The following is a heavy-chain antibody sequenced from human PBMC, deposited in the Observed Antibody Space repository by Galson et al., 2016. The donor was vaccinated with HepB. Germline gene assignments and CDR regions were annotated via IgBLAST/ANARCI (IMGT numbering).Heavy chain of an antibody. V-gene: IGHV3-11*06. D-gene: IGHD3-22*01. CDR3: ARAGVFCYDSSQYFDY. CDR2: INPSSTSP. J-gene: IGHJ4*02. CDR1: GFTFSDYY. Sequence: SLRLSCAGSGFTFSDYYMAWIRQAPGKGPEWLSNINPSSTSPNYADSVKGRFTISRDNPRRIFYLQMSSLRAEDTAIYYCARAGVFCYDSSQYFDYWGQGAPVTVSS.